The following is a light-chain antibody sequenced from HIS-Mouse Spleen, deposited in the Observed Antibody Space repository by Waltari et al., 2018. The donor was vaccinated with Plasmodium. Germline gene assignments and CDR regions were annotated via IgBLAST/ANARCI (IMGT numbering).Light chain of an antibody. CDR2: AAS. Sequence: DIQMTQSPSSLPASVGDRVTLTCRASQSISSYLNWYQQKPGKAPKLLIYAASSLQSGVPSRFSGSGSGTDFTLTISSLQPEDFATYYCQQSYSTPQLTFGGGTKVEIK. CDR1: QSISSY. CDR3: QQSYSTPQLT. J-gene: IGKJ4*01. V-gene: IGKV1-39*01.